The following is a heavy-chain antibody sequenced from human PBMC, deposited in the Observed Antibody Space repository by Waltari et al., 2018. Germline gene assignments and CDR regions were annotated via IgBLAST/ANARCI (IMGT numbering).Heavy chain of an antibody. Sequence: QVQLQQWGAGLLKPSETLSLTCAVYGGSFSGYYWSWIRQPPGKGLEWIGEINHSGSTNYNPSLKSRVTISVDTSKNQFSLKLSSVTAADTAVYYCARGTGGSYYDFWSGYYPLYYMDVWGKGTTVTVSS. D-gene: IGHD3-3*01. CDR3: ARGTGGSYYDFWSGYYPLYYMDV. CDR2: INHSGST. CDR1: GGSFSGYY. J-gene: IGHJ6*03. V-gene: IGHV4-34*01.